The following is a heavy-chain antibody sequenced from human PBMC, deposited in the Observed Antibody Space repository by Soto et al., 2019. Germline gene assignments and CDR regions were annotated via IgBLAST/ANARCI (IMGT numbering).Heavy chain of an antibody. J-gene: IGHJ4*02. Sequence: QAQLQQWGTGLLKPSETLSLTCAVYGGSLSGNYWGWIRQPPGKGLEWIGETHNSGSTAYNPSLKSRVTISVDTSRNQFSLKLNSVTAADTAVYYCARTTAAIHLNYWSQGTLVTVSS. D-gene: IGHD2-21*02. CDR2: THNSGST. CDR1: GGSLSGNY. CDR3: ARTTAAIHLNY. V-gene: IGHV4-34*01.